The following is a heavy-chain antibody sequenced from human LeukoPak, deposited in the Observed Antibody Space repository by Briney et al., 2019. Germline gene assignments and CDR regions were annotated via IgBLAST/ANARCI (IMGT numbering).Heavy chain of an antibody. D-gene: IGHD6-13*01. V-gene: IGHV4-59*08. CDR1: GGSISSYY. J-gene: IGHJ4*02. CDR3: ARRSIAAAGPFDY. Sequence: NPSETLSLTCTVSGGSISSYYWSWIRQPLGKGLEWIGYIYYSGSTNYNPSLKSRVTISVDTSKNQFSLKLSSVTAADTAVYYCARRSIAAAGPFDYWGQGTLVTVSS. CDR2: IYYSGST.